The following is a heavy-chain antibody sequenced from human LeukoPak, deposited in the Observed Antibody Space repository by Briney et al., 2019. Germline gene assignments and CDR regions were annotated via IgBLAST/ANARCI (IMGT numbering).Heavy chain of an antibody. CDR2: FYYSGST. V-gene: IGHV4-59*01. CDR3: ARGARFDY. J-gene: IGHJ4*02. Sequence: SETLSLTCTVSGVSISSYYWSWIRQPPGKGLEWIAYFYYSGSTTYNPSLKSRVTISVDTSKNQFSLKLSSVTAADTAVYYCARGARFDYWGQGTLVTVSS. CDR1: GVSISSYY.